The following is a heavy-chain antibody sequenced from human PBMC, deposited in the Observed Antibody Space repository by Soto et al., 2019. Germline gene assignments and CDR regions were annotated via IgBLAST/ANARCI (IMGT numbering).Heavy chain of an antibody. V-gene: IGHV1-24*01. CDR2: FDPEDGET. D-gene: IGHD5-12*01. Sequence: ASVKVSCKVSGYTLTELSMHWVRQAPGKGLEWMGGFDPEDGETIYAQKFQGRVTMTEDTSTDTAYMELSSLRSEDTAVYYCATDPLSSGYDGLDYWGQGTLVTVSS. J-gene: IGHJ4*02. CDR1: GYTLTELS. CDR3: ATDPLSSGYDGLDY.